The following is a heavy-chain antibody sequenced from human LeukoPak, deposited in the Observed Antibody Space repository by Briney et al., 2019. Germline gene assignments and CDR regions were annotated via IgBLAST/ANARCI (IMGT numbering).Heavy chain of an antibody. J-gene: IGHJ4*02. CDR1: GFSFDDYS. CDR3: VAERQKYFDY. Sequence: GGSLRLSCAASGFSFDDYSMHWVRQAPGKGLEWVSLITWDGDSTFYADSVKGRFTISRDNSENPLSLQMNSLRSEDTALYYCVAERQKYFDYWGQGTRVTVSS. CDR2: ITWDGDST. V-gene: IGHV3-43*01.